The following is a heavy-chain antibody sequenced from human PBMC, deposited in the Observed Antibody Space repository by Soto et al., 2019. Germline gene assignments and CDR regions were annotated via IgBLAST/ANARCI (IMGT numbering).Heavy chain of an antibody. J-gene: IGHJ3*02. V-gene: IGHV1-2*02. CDR2: INPATGAA. D-gene: IGHD3-3*01. CDR3: ARGGGVGVAGSAAFDM. Sequence: QLHLVQSGAVVKKPGASVTVSCSASGYPVTAYYMHWVRQAPGRGLEWMGGINPATGAAKYTQTFQGRGTMTREPSTSTVFMELGGPTSEDTAVFYCARGGGVGVAGSAAFDMWGQGTLVTVSS. CDR1: GYPVTAYY.